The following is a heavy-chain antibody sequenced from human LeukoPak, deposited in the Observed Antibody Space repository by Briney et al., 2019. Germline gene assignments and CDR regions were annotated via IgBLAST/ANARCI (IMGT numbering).Heavy chain of an antibody. J-gene: IGHJ6*03. CDR2: ISSSGSTI. D-gene: IGHD2-2*01. Sequence: GGSLRLSCAASGFTFSDYYMSWIRQAPGKGLEWVSYISSSGSTIYYADSVKGRFTISRDNARNSLYLQMNSLRAEDTAVYYCARYEDCSSTNCYSFYMDVWGKGTTVTVSS. CDR3: ARYEDCSSTNCYSFYMDV. CDR1: GFTFSDYY. V-gene: IGHV3-11*04.